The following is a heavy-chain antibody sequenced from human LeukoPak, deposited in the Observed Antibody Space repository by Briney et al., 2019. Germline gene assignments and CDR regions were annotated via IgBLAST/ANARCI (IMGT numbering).Heavy chain of an antibody. CDR3: AELGITMIGGV. D-gene: IGHD3-10*02. V-gene: IGHV3-48*03. CDR2: SSSSGTTI. J-gene: IGHJ6*04. CDR1: GCTFSSYE. Sequence: GGSLRLFCAASGCTFSSYEMNWLRQAPGKGLEWVLYSSSSGTTIYYADSVKGRFTISRDNAKNSLYLQMNSLRAEDTAVYYCAELGITMIGGVWGKGTTVTISS.